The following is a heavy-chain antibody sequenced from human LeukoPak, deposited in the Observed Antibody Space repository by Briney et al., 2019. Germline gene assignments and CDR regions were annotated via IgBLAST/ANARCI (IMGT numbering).Heavy chain of an antibody. Sequence: SETLSLTCAVSGGSISSYYWSWIRQPPGKGLEWIGYIYYSGSTNYNPSLKSRVTISVDTSKNQFSLKLSSVTAADTAVYYCAREPLRDAFDIWGQGTMVTVSS. CDR1: GGSISSYY. D-gene: IGHD3-16*01. CDR3: AREPLRDAFDI. J-gene: IGHJ3*02. CDR2: IYYSGST. V-gene: IGHV4-59*01.